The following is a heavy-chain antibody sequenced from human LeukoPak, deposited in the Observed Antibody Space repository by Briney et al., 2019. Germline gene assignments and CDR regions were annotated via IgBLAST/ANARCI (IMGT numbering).Heavy chain of an antibody. CDR1: GDSIISSDYY. J-gene: IGHJ4*02. V-gene: IGHV4-39*01. Sequence: SETLSLTCTVSGDSIISSDYYWGWVRQSPGRGLEWIGSMHLGGSTYYNPSLKSRATIFVDTSETQFSLNLTSVTAADTAVYHCARGITTFGVAGYYFDYWGQGALLTVSS. CDR3: ARGITTFGVAGYYFDY. CDR2: MHLGGST. D-gene: IGHD3-3*01.